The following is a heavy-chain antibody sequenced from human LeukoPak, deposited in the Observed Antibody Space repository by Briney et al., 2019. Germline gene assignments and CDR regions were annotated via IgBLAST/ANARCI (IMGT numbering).Heavy chain of an antibody. V-gene: IGHV1-2*02. CDR1: GYTFTGYY. D-gene: IGHD3-22*01. Sequence: GASVKVSCKASGYTFTGYYMHWVRQAPGQGLEWMGWINPNSGGTNYAQKFQGRVTMTRDTSISTAYMELSRLRSDDTAVYYCARDRSDDSSGYYFFRAFDVWGQGTMVTVSS. CDR2: INPNSGGT. J-gene: IGHJ3*01. CDR3: ARDRSDDSSGYYFFRAFDV.